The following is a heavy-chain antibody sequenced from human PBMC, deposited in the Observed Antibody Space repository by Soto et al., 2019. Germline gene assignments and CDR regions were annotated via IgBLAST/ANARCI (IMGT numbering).Heavy chain of an antibody. CDR1: GASINGGGYY. V-gene: IGHV4-31*03. Sequence: QVQLQESGPGLVKPSQTLSLTCTVSGASINGGGYYWSWIRQHPGKGLEWIGSIYYSGNTYYSPSLTSRVTISGDTSKNHFSPRLTSVTAADTAVYYCARDPSYGDYSYYGMDVWGQGTTVTVSS. CDR2: IYYSGNT. CDR3: ARDPSYGDYSYYGMDV. J-gene: IGHJ6*02. D-gene: IGHD4-17*01.